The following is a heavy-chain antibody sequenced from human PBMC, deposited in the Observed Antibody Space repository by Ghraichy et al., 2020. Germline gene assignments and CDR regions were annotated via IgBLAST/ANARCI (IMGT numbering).Heavy chain of an antibody. Sequence: SETLSLTCAVYGGSFSGYYWSWIRQPPGKGLEWIGEINHSGSTNYNPSLKSRVTISVDTSKNQFSLKLSSVTAADTAVYYCARGPWLIAAAGTLSHFDYWGQGTLVTVSS. J-gene: IGHJ4*02. CDR2: INHSGST. CDR3: ARGPWLIAAAGTLSHFDY. CDR1: GGSFSGYY. D-gene: IGHD6-13*01. V-gene: IGHV4-34*01.